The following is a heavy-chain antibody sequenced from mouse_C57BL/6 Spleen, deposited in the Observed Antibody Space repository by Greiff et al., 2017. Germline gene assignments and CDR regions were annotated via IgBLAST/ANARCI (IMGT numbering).Heavy chain of an antibody. D-gene: IGHD1-1*01. Sequence: EVQLQQSGGGLVQPGGSLKLSCAASGFTFSDYYMYWVRQTPEKRLEWVAYISNGGGSTYYPDTVKGRFTISRDNAKNTLYLQMSRLKSEDTAMYYCARRDYYGSRYYAMDYWVKEPQSPSPQ. CDR1: GFTFSDYY. V-gene: IGHV5-12*01. J-gene: IGHJ4*01. CDR2: ISNGGGST. CDR3: ARRDYYGSRYYAMDY.